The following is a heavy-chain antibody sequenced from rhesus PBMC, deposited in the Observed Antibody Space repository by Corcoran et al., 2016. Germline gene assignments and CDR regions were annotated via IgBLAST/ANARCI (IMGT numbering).Heavy chain of an antibody. CDR1: GASISGSYG. CDR2: IFGSLGST. V-gene: IGHV4S7*01. D-gene: IGHD3-34*01. J-gene: IGHJ4*01. CDR3: ARLYWGDYYDVGVDY. Sequence: QVQLQESGPGLVKPSETLSLTCAVSGASISGSYGRSWIRQPPGKGLEWIGHIFGSLGSTYYYPSLKSRVTISKDTSKNQYSLQLSSVTAADTAVYYCARLYWGDYYDVGVDYWGQGVLVTVSS.